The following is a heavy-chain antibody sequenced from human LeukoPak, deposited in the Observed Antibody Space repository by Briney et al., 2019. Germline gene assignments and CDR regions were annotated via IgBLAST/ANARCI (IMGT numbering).Heavy chain of an antibody. CDR1: GGTFSSYA. Sequence: ASVKVSCKASGGTFSSYAISWVRQAPGQGLEWMGGIIPIFGTANYAQKFQGRVTITTDESTSTAYMELSSLRSEDTAVYYCATYGGNSDGYYFDYWGQGTLVTVSS. CDR3: ATYGGNSDGYYFDY. V-gene: IGHV1-69*05. D-gene: IGHD4-23*01. CDR2: IIPIFGTA. J-gene: IGHJ4*02.